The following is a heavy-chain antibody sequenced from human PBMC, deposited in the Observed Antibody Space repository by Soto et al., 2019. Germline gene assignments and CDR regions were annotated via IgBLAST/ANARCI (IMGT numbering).Heavy chain of an antibody. CDR2: ISDSGGLT. Sequence: GGTLTLSCAASGFAFSSHPMSWVRQAPERGLEWIAGISDSGGLTYNADSVKGRFTISRDNSKNTLYLQMNSLRAEDTALYCCARRAFGSSRSFDIWGKGTMVTVS. V-gene: IGHV3-23*01. J-gene: IGHJ3*02. D-gene: IGHD6-6*01. CDR1: GFAFSSHP. CDR3: ARRAFGSSRSFDI.